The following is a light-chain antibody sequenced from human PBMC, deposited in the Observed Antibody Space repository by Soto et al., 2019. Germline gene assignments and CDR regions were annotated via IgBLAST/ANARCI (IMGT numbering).Light chain of an antibody. J-gene: IGKJ1*01. CDR1: QSLRHSNGYNY. CDR3: MLALQTPPR. V-gene: IGKV2-28*01. CDR2: LGS. Sequence: DVVMTQSPLSLPVTPGEPASISCRSSQSLRHSNGYNYLDWYLEKPGQSPQLLIYLGSNRVSGVPDRLSVSVSGTDFTLKVSRVEAEDGGGYDCMLALQTPPRFGRGTMVEMK.